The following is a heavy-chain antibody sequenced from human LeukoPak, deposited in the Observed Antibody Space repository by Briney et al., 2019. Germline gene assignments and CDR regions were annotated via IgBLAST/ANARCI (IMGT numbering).Heavy chain of an antibody. CDR1: GFTFSSNW. V-gene: IGHV3-74*01. Sequence: GGALRLSCAASGFTFSSNWMHWVRQAPGKGLVWVSRLSSDGMTITYADFVKGRFTISRDNAKNMLFLQMDSLRAEDTAVYFCARGGTAMTTLDYMDVWGKGTRVTVS. CDR2: LSSDGMTI. D-gene: IGHD4-11*01. CDR3: ARGGTAMTTLDYMDV. J-gene: IGHJ6*03.